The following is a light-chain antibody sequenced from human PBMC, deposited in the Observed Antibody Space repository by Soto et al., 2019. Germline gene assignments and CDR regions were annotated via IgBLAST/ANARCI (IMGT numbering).Light chain of an antibody. V-gene: IGLV2-14*01. J-gene: IGLJ2*01. CDR1: SSDVGGYNY. CDR2: DVS. CDR3: SSYTSSSMGVV. Sequence: QSVLTQPASVSGSPGQSITISCTGTSSDVGGYNYVSWYQQHPGKAPKLMIYDVSNRPSGVSNRFSGSKSGNTASLTISGLQAEDEADYYCSSYTSSSMGVVFGGGTKHTVL.